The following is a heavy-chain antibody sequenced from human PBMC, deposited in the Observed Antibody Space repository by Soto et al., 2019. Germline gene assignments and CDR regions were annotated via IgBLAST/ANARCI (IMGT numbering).Heavy chain of an antibody. CDR2: IYYSGTT. Sequence: SETLSLTCTVSGDSITSNSYFWAWIRQPPGKGLEWIGSIYYSGTTYCNPSLKSRVTISVDRSKNQFSLKLSSVTAADTAVYYCARHFSVDYFDDWGQGALVTVSS. V-gene: IGHV4-39*01. J-gene: IGHJ4*02. CDR3: ARHFSVDYFDD. CDR1: GDSITSNSYF.